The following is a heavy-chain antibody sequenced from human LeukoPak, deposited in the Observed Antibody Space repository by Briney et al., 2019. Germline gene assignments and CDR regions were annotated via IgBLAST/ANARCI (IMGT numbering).Heavy chain of an antibody. J-gene: IGHJ5*02. CDR2: MSPNSGDT. Sequence: ASVKVSCKASGYTFTSYDFNWVRQATGQRPEWMGWMSPNSGDTGYAQKFQDRVTMTRNTSISTAYMELSSLRSDDTAVYYCARVGVPAAMLWFDPWGQGTLVTVSS. V-gene: IGHV1-8*01. D-gene: IGHD2-2*01. CDR1: GYTFTSYD. CDR3: ARVGVPAAMLWFDP.